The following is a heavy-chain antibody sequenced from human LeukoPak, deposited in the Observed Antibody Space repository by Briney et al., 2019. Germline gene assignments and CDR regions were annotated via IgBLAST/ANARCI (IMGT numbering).Heavy chain of an antibody. D-gene: IGHD3-3*01. CDR1: GGSISSGGYY. V-gene: IGHV4-31*03. CDR2: IYYSGST. Sequence: SETLSLTCTVSGGSISSGGYYWSWIRQHPGKVLEWIGYIYYSGSTYYNPSLKSRVTISVDTSKNQFSLKLSSVTAADTAVYYCARVSAFGVVLDYWGQGTLVTVSS. J-gene: IGHJ4*02. CDR3: ARVSAFGVVLDY.